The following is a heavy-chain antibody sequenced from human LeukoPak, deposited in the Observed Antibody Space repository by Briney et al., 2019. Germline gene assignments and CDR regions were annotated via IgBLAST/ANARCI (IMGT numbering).Heavy chain of an antibody. CDR1: GFTFSSNG. CDR3: ARSVGATTDWFDP. CDR2: IWYDGSNK. V-gene: IGHV3-33*01. Sequence: GRSLRLSCAASGFTFSSNGMCWVRQAPGKGLERVAVIWYDGSNKYYADSVKGRFTISRDNTKNTLYLQMNSLRGEDTAVYYCARSVGATTDWFDPWGQGTQVIVSS. D-gene: IGHD1-26*01. J-gene: IGHJ5*02.